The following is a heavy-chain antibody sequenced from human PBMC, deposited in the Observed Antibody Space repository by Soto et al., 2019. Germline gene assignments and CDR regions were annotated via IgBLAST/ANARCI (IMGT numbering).Heavy chain of an antibody. J-gene: IGHJ3*02. V-gene: IGHV1-18*01. Sequence: GASVKVSCKASGYTFTSYGISWVRQAPGQGLEWMGWISAYNGNTNYAQKLQGRVTMTTDTSTSTAYMELRSLRSDDTAVYYCARDTKDYGDDAFDIWGQGAMVTVSS. CDR1: GYTFTSYG. CDR3: ARDTKDYGDDAFDI. D-gene: IGHD4-17*01. CDR2: ISAYNGNT.